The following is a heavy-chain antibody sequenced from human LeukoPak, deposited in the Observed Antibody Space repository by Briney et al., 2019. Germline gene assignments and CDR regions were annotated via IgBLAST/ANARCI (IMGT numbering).Heavy chain of an antibody. D-gene: IGHD2-15*01. CDR1: GFTFSSYA. CDR2: ISYDGSNK. CDR3: AKNGDRGAYCSGGSCYPYYYYYMDV. Sequence: GGSLRLSCAASGFTFSSYAMHWVRQAPGKGLEWVAVISYDGSNKYYADSVKGRFTISRDNSKNTLYLQMNSLRAEDTAIYYCAKNGDRGAYCSGGSCYPYYYYYMDVWGKGTTVTISS. V-gene: IGHV3-30*04. J-gene: IGHJ6*03.